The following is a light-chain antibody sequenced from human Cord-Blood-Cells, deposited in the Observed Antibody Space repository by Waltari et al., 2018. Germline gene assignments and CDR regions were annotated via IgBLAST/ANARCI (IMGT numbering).Light chain of an antibody. CDR2: DVS. CDR1: SSYVGGYHY. CDR3: SSYTSSSTPV. J-gene: IGLJ3*02. V-gene: IGLV2-14*03. Sequence: QSALTQPASVSGSPGQSITISCTGTSSYVGGYHYFPWYQQHPGKAPKLMIYDVSNRPSGVSNRFSGSKSGNTASLTISGLQAEDEADYYCSSYTSSSTPVFGGGTKLTVL.